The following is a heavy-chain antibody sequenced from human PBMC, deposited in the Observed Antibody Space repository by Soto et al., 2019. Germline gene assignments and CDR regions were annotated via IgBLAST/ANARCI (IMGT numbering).Heavy chain of an antibody. CDR2: IWYDGSNK. J-gene: IGHJ5*02. CDR3: ARDVQVVVVPAAMYRWFDP. CDR1: GFTFSSYG. Sequence: GGSLRLSCAASGFTFSSYGMHWVRQAPGKGLEWVAVIWYDGSNKYYADSVKGRFTISRDNSKNTLYLQMNSLRAEDTAVYYCARDVQVVVVPAAMYRWFDPWGQGTLVTVSS. D-gene: IGHD2-2*01. V-gene: IGHV3-33*01.